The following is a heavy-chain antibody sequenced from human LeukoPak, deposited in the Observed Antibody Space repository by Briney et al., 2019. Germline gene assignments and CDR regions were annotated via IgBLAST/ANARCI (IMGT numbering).Heavy chain of an antibody. CDR2: IFPGDSDT. CDR1: GYSFTNNW. CDR3: ARRGHNSGWFPAPAAFDI. Sequence: GESLKISCKGSGYSFTNNWIGWVRQMPGKGLEWMGIIFPGDSDTTYSPSFQGQVTISADKSISTAYLQWNRLKASDTAMYYCARRGHNSGWFPAPAAFDIWGQGTMVTVSS. J-gene: IGHJ3*02. V-gene: IGHV5-51*01. D-gene: IGHD6-19*01.